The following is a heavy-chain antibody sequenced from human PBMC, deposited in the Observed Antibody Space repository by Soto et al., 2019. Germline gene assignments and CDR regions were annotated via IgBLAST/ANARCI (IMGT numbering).Heavy chain of an antibody. V-gene: IGHV5-51*01. Sequence: GESLKISFEASGHTFSKYWIGWVRQLPGKGLEWMGSIYPEDSHSRYSPSFQGQVIISADKSIDTAYLQWRSLKASDTAMYFCARGAWRNYYNSRDFYLPFDAGGQGTQVTVSS. CDR2: IYPEDSHS. J-gene: IGHJ4*02. D-gene: IGHD3-22*01. CDR3: ARGAWRNYYNSRDFYLPFDA. CDR1: GHTFSKYW.